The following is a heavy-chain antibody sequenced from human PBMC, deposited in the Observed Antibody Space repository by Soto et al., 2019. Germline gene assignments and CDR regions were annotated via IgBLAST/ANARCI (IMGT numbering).Heavy chain of an antibody. V-gene: IGHV3-30*18. J-gene: IGHJ4*02. CDR3: AKDWWEPNAHFDY. CDR1: GFTFSSYG. Sequence: QVQLVESGGGVVQPGRSLRLSCAASGFTFSSYGMHWVRQAPGKGLEWVAVISYDGSNKYYADSVKGRFTISRDNSKNTLYLQMNSLRAEDTAVYYCAKDWWEPNAHFDYWGQGTLVTVSS. CDR2: ISYDGSNK. D-gene: IGHD1-26*01.